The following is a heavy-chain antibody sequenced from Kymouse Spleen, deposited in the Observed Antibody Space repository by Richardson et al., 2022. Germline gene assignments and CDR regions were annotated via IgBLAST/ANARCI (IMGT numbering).Heavy chain of an antibody. J-gene: IGHJ6*02. CDR3: ARDLHPRDIVVVPAAMDRNYYYGMDV. CDR2: ISSSSSTI. Sequence: EVQLVESGGGLVQPGGSLRLSCAASGFTFSSYSMNWVRQAPGKGLEWVSYISSSSSTIYYADSVKGRFTISRDNAKNSLYLQMNSLRDEDTAVYYCARDLHPRDIVVVPAAMDRNYYYGMDVWGQGTTVTVSS. CDR1: GFTFSSYS. V-gene: IGHV3-48*02. D-gene: IGHD2-2*02.